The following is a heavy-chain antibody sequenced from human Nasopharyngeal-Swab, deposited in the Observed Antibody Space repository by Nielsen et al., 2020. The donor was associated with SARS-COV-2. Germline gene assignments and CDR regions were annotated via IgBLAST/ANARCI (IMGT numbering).Heavy chain of an antibody. D-gene: IGHD5-18*01. J-gene: IGHJ6*02. CDR3: AREGGYSYGWSTYYYYGMDV. CDR2: ISSSVSST. CDR1: GFTFSSYA. V-gene: IGHV3-23*01. Sequence: GESLKISCAASGFTFSSYAMSWVRQAPGKGLEWVSTISSSVSSTYYADSVKGRFTISRDNSKNTLYLQMNSLRAEDTAVYYCAREGGYSYGWSTYYYYGMDVWGQGTTVTVSS.